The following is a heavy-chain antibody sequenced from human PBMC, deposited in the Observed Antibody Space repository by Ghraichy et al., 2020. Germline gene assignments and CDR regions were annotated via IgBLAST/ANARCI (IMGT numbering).Heavy chain of an antibody. V-gene: IGHV3-33*06. Sequence: GGSLRLSCAASGFTFSTYGMHWVRQAPGKGLEWVAVIWYDGRSKYYADSVKGRFTISRDSSKNTLYLQMNSLRAEDTAVYYCANDDSSSAFEIWGQGTMVTVSS. CDR2: IWYDGRSK. CDR3: ANDDSSSAFEI. CDR1: GFTFSTYG. D-gene: IGHD3-22*01. J-gene: IGHJ3*02.